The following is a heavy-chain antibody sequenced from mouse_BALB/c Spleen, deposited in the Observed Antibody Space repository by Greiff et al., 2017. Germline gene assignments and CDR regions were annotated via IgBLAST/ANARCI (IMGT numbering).Heavy chain of an antibody. J-gene: IGHJ2*01. CDR3: ARGIITDY. V-gene: IGHV14-3*02. CDR2: IDPTNGNT. D-gene: IGHD2-12*01. CDR1: GFNIKDTY. Sequence: EVQLVESGAELVKPGASVKLSCTPSGFNIKDTYMHWVKLRPEQGLEWIGRIDPTNGNTKYDPKFQGKATITADTSSNTAYLQLSSLTSEDTAVYYCARGIITDYWGQGTTLTVSS.